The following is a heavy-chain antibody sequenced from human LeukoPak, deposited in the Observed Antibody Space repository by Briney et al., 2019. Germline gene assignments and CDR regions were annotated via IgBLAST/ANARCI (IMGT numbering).Heavy chain of an antibody. CDR3: ARGTPSQGGSNWFDP. J-gene: IGHJ5*02. CDR2: IYTSGST. CDR1: GGSISSGSYY. D-gene: IGHD3-16*01. Sequence: SQTLSLTCTVSGGSISSGSYYWSWIRQPAGKGLEWIGRIYTSGSTNYNPSLKSRVTISVDTSKNQFSLKLSSVTAADTAVYYCARGTPSQGGSNWFDPWGQGTLVTVSS. V-gene: IGHV4-61*02.